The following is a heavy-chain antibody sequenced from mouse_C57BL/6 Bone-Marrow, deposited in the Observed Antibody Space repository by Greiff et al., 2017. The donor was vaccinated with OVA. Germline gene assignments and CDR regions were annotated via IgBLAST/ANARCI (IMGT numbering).Heavy chain of an antibody. D-gene: IGHD2-5*01. Sequence: VKLEESGPGLVQPSQSLSITCTVSGFSLTSYGVHWVRQSPGKGLEWLGVIWSGGSTDYNAAFISRLSISKDNSKSQVFFKMNSLQADDTAIYYCARGRYYSNYFDYWGQGTTLTVSS. J-gene: IGHJ2*01. V-gene: IGHV2-2*01. CDR1: GFSLTSYG. CDR3: ARGRYYSNYFDY. CDR2: IWSGGST.